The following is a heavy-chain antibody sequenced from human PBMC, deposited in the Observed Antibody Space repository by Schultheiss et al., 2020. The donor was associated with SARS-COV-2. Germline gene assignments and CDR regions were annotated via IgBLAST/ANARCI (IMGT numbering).Heavy chain of an antibody. CDR2: ISYDGSNK. D-gene: IGHD1-26*01. CDR1: GFTFSDYY. CDR3: AKDETGGSYYY. V-gene: IGHV3-30*18. Sequence: GGSLRLSCAASGFTFSDYYMSWIRQAPGKGLEWVAVISYDGSNKYYADSVKGRFTISRDNSKNTLYLQMNSLRAEDTAVYYCAKDETGGSYYYWGQGTLVTVSS. J-gene: IGHJ4*02.